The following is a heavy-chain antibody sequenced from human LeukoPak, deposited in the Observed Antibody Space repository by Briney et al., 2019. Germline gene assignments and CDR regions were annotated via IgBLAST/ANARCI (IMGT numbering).Heavy chain of an antibody. Sequence: GASVKVSCKASGYTFTSYGISWVRQAPGQGLEWMGWISAYNGNTNYAQKLQGRVTMTTDTSTSTAYMELRSLRSDGTAVYYCARDSYDYVWGSYRFPADYWGQGTLVTVSS. V-gene: IGHV1-18*01. J-gene: IGHJ4*02. CDR3: ARDSYDYVWGSYRFPADY. CDR1: GYTFTSYG. D-gene: IGHD3-16*02. CDR2: ISAYNGNT.